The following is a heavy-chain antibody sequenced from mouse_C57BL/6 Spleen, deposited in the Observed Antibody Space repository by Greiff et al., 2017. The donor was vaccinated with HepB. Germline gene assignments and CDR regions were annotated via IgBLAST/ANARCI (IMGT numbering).Heavy chain of an antibody. Sequence: EVQVVESGAGLVKPGGSLKLSCAASGFTFSSYAMSWVRQTPEKRLEWVAYISSGGDYIYYADTVKGRFTISRDNARNTLYLQMSSLKSEDTAMYYCTREGPSNYDGAYWGQGTLVTVSA. CDR1: GFTFSSYA. V-gene: IGHV5-9-1*02. D-gene: IGHD2-4*01. J-gene: IGHJ3*01. CDR2: ISSGGDYI. CDR3: TREGPSNYDGAY.